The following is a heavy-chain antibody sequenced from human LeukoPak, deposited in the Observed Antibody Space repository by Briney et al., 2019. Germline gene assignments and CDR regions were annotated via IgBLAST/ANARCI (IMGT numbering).Heavy chain of an antibody. CDR1: GFTFSSYG. J-gene: IGHJ4*02. D-gene: IGHD3-9*01. V-gene: IGHV3-30*03. CDR3: ARNHYDILTGYCYDY. Sequence: GGSLRLSCAASGFTFSSYGMHWVRQAPGKGLEWVAVISYDGSNKYYADSVKGRFTISRDNSKNTLYLQMNSLRAEDTAVYYCARNHYDILTGYCYDYWGQGTLVTVSS. CDR2: ISYDGSNK.